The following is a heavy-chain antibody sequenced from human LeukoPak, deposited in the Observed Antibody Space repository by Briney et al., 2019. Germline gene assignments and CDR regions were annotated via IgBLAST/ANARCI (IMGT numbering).Heavy chain of an antibody. Sequence: GASVKVSCKASGYTFTGYYMHWVRQAPGQGLEWMGWINPNSGDTNSTQKFQGRVTMTRGTSSSLSYMELRSLTADDTAVYYCARIVLPGRPKTSYESWGQGTLVTVSS. D-gene: IGHD2-21*01. V-gene: IGHV1-2*02. CDR2: INPNSGDT. CDR3: ARIVLPGRPKTSYES. J-gene: IGHJ4*02. CDR1: GYTFTGYY.